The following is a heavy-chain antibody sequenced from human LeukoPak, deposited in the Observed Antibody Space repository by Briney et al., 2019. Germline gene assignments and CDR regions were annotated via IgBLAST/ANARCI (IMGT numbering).Heavy chain of an antibody. Sequence: SETLSLTCAVYGGSFSGYYWSWIRQPPGKGLEWIGEINHSGSTNYNPSLKSRVTISVDMSKNQFSLKLSSVTAADTAVYYCARSDPGADYGDYELDYWGQGTLVTVSS. CDR1: GGSFSGYY. CDR3: ARSDPGADYGDYELDY. J-gene: IGHJ4*02. D-gene: IGHD4-17*01. CDR2: INHSGST. V-gene: IGHV4-34*01.